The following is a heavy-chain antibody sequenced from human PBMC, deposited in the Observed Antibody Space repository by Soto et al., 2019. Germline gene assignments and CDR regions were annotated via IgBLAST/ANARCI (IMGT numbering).Heavy chain of an antibody. CDR2: ISHDGHA. CDR1: GDSISDTRYY. Sequence: SETLSLTCSVLGDSISDTRYYWGWIRQSPEKGLEWIGSISHDGHAYYNPSLKSRVTLFADTSRNQFSLKMKSVTVADTALYFSARQVYGDYLGGNWFDHWGQGALV. J-gene: IGHJ5*02. CDR3: ARQVYGDYLGGNWFDH. V-gene: IGHV4-39*01. D-gene: IGHD4-17*01.